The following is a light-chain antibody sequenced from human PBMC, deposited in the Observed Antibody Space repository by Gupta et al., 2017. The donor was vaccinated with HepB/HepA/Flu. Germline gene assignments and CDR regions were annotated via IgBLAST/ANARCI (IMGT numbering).Light chain of an antibody. Sequence: QSALTQPASVSGSPGQSLPLSCTGTSSDVGGYNYVSWYQQHPGKAPKLMIYDVSNRPSGVSNRFSGSKSGNTASLTISGLQAEDEADYYCSSYTSSSTLVFGGGTKLTVL. J-gene: IGLJ2*01. CDR1: SSDVGGYNY. V-gene: IGLV2-14*03. CDR2: DVS. CDR3: SSYTSSSTLV.